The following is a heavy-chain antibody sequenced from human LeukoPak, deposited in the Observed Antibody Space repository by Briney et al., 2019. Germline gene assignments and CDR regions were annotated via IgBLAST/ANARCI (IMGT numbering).Heavy chain of an antibody. V-gene: IGHV3-23*01. Sequence: GGSLRLSCVASGFTFSNYAMTWVRQVSGKGLEWVSGISGSGGGTYYAASVKGRFTISRDNSKDALFLQMNSLRADDTALYYCARWSGDYKFDYWGQGTLVTVSS. CDR3: ARWSGDYKFDY. CDR2: ISGSGGGT. CDR1: GFTFSNYA. J-gene: IGHJ4*02. D-gene: IGHD3-3*01.